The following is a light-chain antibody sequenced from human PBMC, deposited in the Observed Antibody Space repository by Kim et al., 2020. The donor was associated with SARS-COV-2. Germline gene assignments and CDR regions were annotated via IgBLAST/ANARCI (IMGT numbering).Light chain of an antibody. CDR3: QQYGSS. Sequence: LSLSPGERATLSCRASQRVGRRYLGWYQQKPGQAPRLLIYSVSTRATGIPDRFRGSGSGTDFTLTISRLEPEDFAVYYCQQYGSSFGGGTKVDIK. CDR2: SVS. J-gene: IGKJ4*01. CDR1: QRVGRRY. V-gene: IGKV3-20*01.